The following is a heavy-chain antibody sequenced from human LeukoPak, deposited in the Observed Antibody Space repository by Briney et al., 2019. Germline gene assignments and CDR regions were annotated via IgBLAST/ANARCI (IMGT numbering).Heavy chain of an antibody. CDR3: ARAGAAAGARDDY. D-gene: IGHD6-13*01. CDR1: GGTFSSYA. J-gene: IGHJ4*02. V-gene: IGHV1-69*04. CDR2: IIPILGIA. Sequence: ASVKVSCKASGGTFSSYAISWVRQAPGRGLEWMGRIIPILGIANYAQKFQGRVTITADKSTSTAYMELSSLRSEDTAVYYCARAGAAAGARDDYWGQGTLVTVSS.